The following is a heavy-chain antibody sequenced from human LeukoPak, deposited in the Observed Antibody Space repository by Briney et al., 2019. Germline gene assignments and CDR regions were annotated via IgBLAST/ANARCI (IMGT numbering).Heavy chain of an antibody. CDR3: ASPTGYSRSWDY. J-gene: IGHJ4*02. V-gene: IGHV4-34*01. D-gene: IGHD6-13*01. CDR1: GGSFSGYY. CDR2: INHSGST. Sequence: SETLSLTCAVYGGSFSGYYWSWIRQPPGKGLEWIGEINHSGSTNYNPSLKSRVTISVDTSKNQFSLKLSSVTAADTAVYYCASPTGYSRSWDYWGQGTLVTVSS.